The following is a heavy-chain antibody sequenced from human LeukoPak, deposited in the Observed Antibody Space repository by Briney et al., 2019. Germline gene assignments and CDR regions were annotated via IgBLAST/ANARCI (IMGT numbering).Heavy chain of an antibody. CDR3: ARRLRPGDYFDY. J-gene: IGHJ4*02. V-gene: IGHV4-39*01. CDR2: FYYSGFT. D-gene: IGHD3-16*01. CDR1: GGSINSSTYY. Sequence: PSETLSLTCAVSGGSINSSTYYWGWIRQPPGKGLEWIGSFYYSGFTYYNPSLKSRVTIFADTSKNQFSLKVSSVTAADTAVYYCARRLRPGDYFDYWGQGFLVTVSS.